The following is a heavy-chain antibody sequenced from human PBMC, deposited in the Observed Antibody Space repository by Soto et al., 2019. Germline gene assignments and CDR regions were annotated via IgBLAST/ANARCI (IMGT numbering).Heavy chain of an antibody. CDR3: ANAYYGDYPNYFDY. CDR1: GGSFSGYY. Sequence: QVQLQQWGAGLLKPSETLSLTCAVYGGSFSGYYWSWIRQPPGKGLEWIGEINHSGSTNYNPSLKSRVTISVDTSKNQISLKLSSVTAADTAVYYCANAYYGDYPNYFDYWGQGTLVTVSS. J-gene: IGHJ4*02. CDR2: INHSGST. D-gene: IGHD4-17*01. V-gene: IGHV4-34*01.